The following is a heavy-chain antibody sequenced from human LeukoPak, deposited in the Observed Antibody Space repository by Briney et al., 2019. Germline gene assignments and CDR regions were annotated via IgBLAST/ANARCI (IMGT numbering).Heavy chain of an antibody. CDR3: ARVSWEDHYYDSSGYPGFYFDY. D-gene: IGHD3-22*01. J-gene: IGHJ4*03. CDR2: INPNSGGT. Sequence: ASVKVSCKASGYTFTGYYMHWVRQAPGQGLEWMGWINPNSGGTNYAQKFQGRVTMTRDTSISTAYMELSRLRSDDTAVYYCARVSWEDHYYDSSGYPGFYFDYWGQGTMVTVSS. CDR1: GYTFTGYY. V-gene: IGHV1-2*02.